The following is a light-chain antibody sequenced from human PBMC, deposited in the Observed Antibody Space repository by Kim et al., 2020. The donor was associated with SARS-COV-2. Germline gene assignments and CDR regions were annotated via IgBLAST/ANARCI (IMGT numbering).Light chain of an antibody. CDR1: SSDVGSYNL. J-gene: IGLJ2*01. CDR3: CSYAGSSTFV. CDR2: EVN. V-gene: IGLV2-23*02. Sequence: QSALTQPASVSGSPGQSITISCTGTSSDVGSYNLVSWYQQHPGKAPKLMIYEVNKRPSGVSNRFSGSKSGNTASLTISGLQAEDESDYYCCSYAGSSTFVFGGGTKLTVL.